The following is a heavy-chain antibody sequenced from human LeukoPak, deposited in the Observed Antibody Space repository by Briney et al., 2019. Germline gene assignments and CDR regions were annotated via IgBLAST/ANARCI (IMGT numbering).Heavy chain of an antibody. D-gene: IGHD6-13*01. J-gene: IGHJ3*02. CDR2: ISSNSTAT. V-gene: IGHV3-48*02. CDR1: GFTFSSYS. Sequence: GWSLRLSCAASGFTFSSYSMNWVRQAPGKRLEWASYISSNSTATYYVDSVKGRFTISRDNGKNSLYLQMNSLRDEDTAVYYCASARDSSRWYGAQRDGFDIWGQGTMVTVSS. CDR3: ASARDSSRWYGAQRDGFDI.